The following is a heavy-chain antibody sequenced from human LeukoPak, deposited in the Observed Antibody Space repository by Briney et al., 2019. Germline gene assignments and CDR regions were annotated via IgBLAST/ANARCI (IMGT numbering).Heavy chain of an antibody. V-gene: IGHV4-59*08. CDR3: ARHLKGVMTCFDY. CDR2: IYYSGST. J-gene: IGHJ4*02. CDR1: GGSISNNY. Sequence: PSETLSLTCTVSGGSISNNYWSWIRQPPGKGLEWIGFIYYSGSTKYNPSLEGRVTISVDTSKNQFSLNLNSVTAADTAVYYCARHLKGVMTCFDYWGQGALVTVSS. D-gene: IGHD2-21*02.